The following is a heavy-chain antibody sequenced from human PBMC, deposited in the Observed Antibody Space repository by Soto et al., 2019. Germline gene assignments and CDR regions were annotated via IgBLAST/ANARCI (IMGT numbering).Heavy chain of an antibody. CDR3: AKTHTSGSGRFDP. Sequence: QVELVQSGGEIRKPGATVTVSCKTAGYPFSRFGITWLRQAPGQGLEWMGWISPYTGNTKYAQKFQGRVTITSDKSTNTVYMDLRGPRSDDTATYYCAKTHTSGSGRFDPWGQGTLVTVSS. D-gene: IGHD5-12*01. J-gene: IGHJ5*02. CDR1: GYPFSRFG. V-gene: IGHV1-18*04. CDR2: ISPYTGNT.